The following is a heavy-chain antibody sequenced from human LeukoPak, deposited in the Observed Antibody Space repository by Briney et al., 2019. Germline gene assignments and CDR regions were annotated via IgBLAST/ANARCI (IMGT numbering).Heavy chain of an antibody. J-gene: IGHJ4*02. CDR1: GYTFTSYG. D-gene: IGHD5-18*01. CDR3: ASCKGIQLCNDY. CDR2: ISAYNGNT. Sequence: ASVKVSCKASGYTFTSYGISWVRQAPGQGLEWMGWISAYNGNTNYAQKFQGRVTITRNTSISTAYMELSSLRSEDTAVYYCASCKGIQLCNDYWGQGTLVTVSS. V-gene: IGHV1-18*01.